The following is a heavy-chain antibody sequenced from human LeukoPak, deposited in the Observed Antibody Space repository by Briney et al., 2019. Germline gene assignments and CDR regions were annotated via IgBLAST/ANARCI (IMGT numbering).Heavy chain of an antibody. CDR2: IKQAGSEN. J-gene: IGHJ6*03. Sequence: GGSLRLSCAASGFIFSSYWMTWVRQAPGKGLEWVANIKQAGSENSYVDSVKGRFTISRDNAKNSLYLQINSLRAEDTAVYYCAKSPRAAIAYTDVWGKGTTVTVSS. CDR1: GFIFSSYW. D-gene: IGHD2-2*02. V-gene: IGHV3-7*01. CDR3: AKSPRAAIAYTDV.